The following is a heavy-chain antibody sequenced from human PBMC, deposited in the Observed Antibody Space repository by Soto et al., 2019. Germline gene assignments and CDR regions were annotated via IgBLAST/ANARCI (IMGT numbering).Heavy chain of an antibody. V-gene: IGHV1-8*01. J-gene: IGHJ4*02. D-gene: IGHD5-12*01. CDR2: MNPNSGNT. CDR3: ARQEMATKGLFNY. Sequence: ASVKVSCKASGYTFTSYDINWVRQATGQGLEWMGWMNPNSGNTGYAQKFQGRVTMTRNTSISTAYMELSSLRSEDTAVYYCARQEMATKGLFNYWGQGTLVTVSS. CDR1: GYTFTSYD.